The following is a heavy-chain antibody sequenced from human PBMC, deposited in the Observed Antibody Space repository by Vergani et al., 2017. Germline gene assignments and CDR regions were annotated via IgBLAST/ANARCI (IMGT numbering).Heavy chain of an antibody. Sequence: EVQLLESGGGLVQPGGSLRLPCAASGFTFSSYAMSWVRQAPGKGLEWVSAISGSGGSTYYAGSVKGRLTISRDNSKNTLYLQMNSLRAEDTAVYYCTKVPQLVHFDYWGQGTLVTVSS. CDR3: TKVPQLVHFDY. J-gene: IGHJ4*02. V-gene: IGHV3-23*01. CDR1: GFTFSSYA. CDR2: ISGSGGST. D-gene: IGHD6-13*01.